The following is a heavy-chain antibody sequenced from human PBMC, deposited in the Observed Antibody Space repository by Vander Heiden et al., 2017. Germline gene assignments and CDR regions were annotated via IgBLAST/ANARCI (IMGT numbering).Heavy chain of an antibody. J-gene: IGHJ3*02. Sequence: EVRLEESGGGLVQPGGSLRLSCSASGFTFSRFWMHWVRQAPGKGLVGVSRINSDGSSTMYADTVKGRFTISRDNAKNTVYLQMNSLRADDTAIYYCARESAVERIAFDIWGQGTMVTVSS. CDR1: GFTFSRFW. D-gene: IGHD2-2*01. CDR3: ARESAVERIAFDI. CDR2: INSDGSST. V-gene: IGHV3-74*03.